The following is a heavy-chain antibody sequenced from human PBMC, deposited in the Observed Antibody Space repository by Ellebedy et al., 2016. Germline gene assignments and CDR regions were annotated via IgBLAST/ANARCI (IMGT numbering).Heavy chain of an antibody. CDR3: ARGDIVVVVAATHDAFDI. J-gene: IGHJ3*02. CDR2: IYYSGST. Sequence: SETLSLTCTVSGGSISSYYWSWIRQPPGKGLEWIGYIYYSGSTYYNPSLKSRVTISVDTSKNQFSLKLSSVTAADTAVYYCARGDIVVVVAATHDAFDIWGQGTMVTVSS. D-gene: IGHD2-15*01. CDR1: GGSISSYY. V-gene: IGHV4-59*04.